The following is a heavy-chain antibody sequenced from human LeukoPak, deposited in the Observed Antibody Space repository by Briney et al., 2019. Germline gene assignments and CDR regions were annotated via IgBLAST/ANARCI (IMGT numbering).Heavy chain of an antibody. Sequence: GGSLRISCTASGFTFSSYAMSWVRQAPGKGLEWVSTISGSGGSTYYADSVKGRFTISRDNSKNTLYLQMSSLRAEDTAVYYCAKTRITIYGAIDPWGQGTLVTVSS. D-gene: IGHD3-9*01. J-gene: IGHJ5*02. V-gene: IGHV3-23*01. CDR2: ISGSGGST. CDR3: AKTRITIYGAIDP. CDR1: GFTFSSYA.